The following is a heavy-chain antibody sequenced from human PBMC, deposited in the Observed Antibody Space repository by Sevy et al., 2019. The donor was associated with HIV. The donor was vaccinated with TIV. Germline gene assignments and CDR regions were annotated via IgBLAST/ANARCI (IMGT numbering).Heavy chain of an antibody. CDR2: ISYDGSNK. Sequence: GGSLRLSCAASGFTFSSYAMHWVRQAPGKGLEWVAVISYDGSNKYHADSVKGRFTISRDNSKNTLYLQMNSLRAEDTAVYYCARETLGSYYYYGMDVWGQGTTVTVSS. CDR3: ARETLGSYYYYGMDV. J-gene: IGHJ6*02. D-gene: IGHD2-15*01. CDR1: GFTFSSYA. V-gene: IGHV3-30-3*01.